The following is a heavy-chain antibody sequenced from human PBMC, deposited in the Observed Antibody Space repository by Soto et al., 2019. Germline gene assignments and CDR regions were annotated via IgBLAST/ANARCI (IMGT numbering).Heavy chain of an antibody. CDR1: GFTFSSDA. J-gene: IGHJ5*02. D-gene: IGHD6-13*01. Sequence: EVQLLESGGGLVQPGGSLRVSCAASGFTFSSDAMSWVRQTLGKGLEWVSTISNGGTSTYYAASVKGRFTISRDISMNTLYLQMNSLRVEDTAVYYCAKRGDSTSWYWFDPWGQGTLVTVSS. CDR3: AKRGDSTSWYWFDP. CDR2: ISNGGTST. V-gene: IGHV3-23*01.